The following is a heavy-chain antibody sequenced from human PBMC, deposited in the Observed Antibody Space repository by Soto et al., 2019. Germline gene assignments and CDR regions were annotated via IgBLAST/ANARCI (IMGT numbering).Heavy chain of an antibody. CDR3: ARSDRDYAYALNV. D-gene: IGHD3-16*01. J-gene: IGHJ6*02. V-gene: IGHV4-39*01. CDR1: GYSVTSSDYY. CDR2: MFYSELT. Sequence: PSETRSLTCIVSGYSVTSSDYYWAWIRQPPGKGLEWIGSMFYSELTYYNPSLKSRVTLSVDTSKNQFSVRLNSVTAADAAVYYCARSDRDYAYALNVWGQGTTVTVSS.